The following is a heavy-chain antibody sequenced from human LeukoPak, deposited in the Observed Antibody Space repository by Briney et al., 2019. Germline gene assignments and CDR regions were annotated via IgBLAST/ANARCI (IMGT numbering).Heavy chain of an antibody. CDR1: GFTVSTNH. CDR3: ARDREVVTAKAQMDV. J-gene: IGHJ6*04. Sequence: GGSLRLSCAVSGFTVSTNHMSWVRQAPGKGLEWVSGIYNDANTYYTDSVQGRFTISRDNSKNTVFLQMNSLRAEDTAVYYCARDREVVTAKAQMDVWGKGTTVTVSS. D-gene: IGHD2-21*02. V-gene: IGHV3-53*01. CDR2: IYNDANT.